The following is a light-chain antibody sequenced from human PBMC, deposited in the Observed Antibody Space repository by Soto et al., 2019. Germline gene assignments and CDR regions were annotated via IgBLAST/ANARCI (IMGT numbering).Light chain of an antibody. CDR2: KAS. Sequence: DIQMTQSPSTLSASAGDRVTITCRASQSIGSWLAWYQQKPGKAPKLLIYKASSLQSGVPSRFSGSGSGTEFTLTISLLQPDDFATYYCQQYNSWPVTFGQGTRLEIK. CDR1: QSIGSW. CDR3: QQYNSWPVT. V-gene: IGKV1-5*03. J-gene: IGKJ5*01.